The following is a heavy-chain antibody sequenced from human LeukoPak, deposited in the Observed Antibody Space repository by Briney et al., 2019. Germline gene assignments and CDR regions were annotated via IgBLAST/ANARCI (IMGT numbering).Heavy chain of an antibody. CDR2: INPNSGGT. J-gene: IGHJ4*02. CDR1: GYTFTGYY. Sequence: GASVKVSCKASGYTFTGYYMHWVRQAPGQGLEWMGWINPNSGGTNYAQKFQGRVTMTRDTSISTAYMELSRLRSDDTAVYYCARDGYCSSTSCYAIFDYWGQETLVTVSS. CDR3: ARDGYCSSTSCYAIFDY. D-gene: IGHD2-2*03. V-gene: IGHV1-2*02.